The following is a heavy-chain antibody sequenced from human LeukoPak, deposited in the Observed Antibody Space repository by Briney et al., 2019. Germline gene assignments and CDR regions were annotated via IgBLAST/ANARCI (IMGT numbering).Heavy chain of an antibody. Sequence: GGSLRLSCAASGFTFSSYWMSWVRQAPGKGLEWVANIKQDGSEKYYVDSVKGRFTISRDNAKNSLYLQMNSLRAEDTAVYYCAREADFWSGYLTGFFDYWGQGTLVTVSS. CDR3: AREADFWSGYLTGFFDY. CDR2: IKQDGSEK. V-gene: IGHV3-7*01. J-gene: IGHJ4*02. D-gene: IGHD3-3*01. CDR1: GFTFSSYW.